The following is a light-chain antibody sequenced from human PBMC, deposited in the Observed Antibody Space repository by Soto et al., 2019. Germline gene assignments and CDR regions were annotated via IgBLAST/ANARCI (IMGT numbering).Light chain of an antibody. CDR3: QQYTAWPPWT. CDR1: QSVSSSY. V-gene: IGKV3-20*01. CDR2: GAS. J-gene: IGKJ1*01. Sequence: EIVLTQSPGTLSLSPGERATLSCRASQSVSSSYLAWYQQKPGQAPRLLIYGASSRATGIPDRFSGSGSGTDFTLTISRLEPEDFAVYYCQQYTAWPPWTFGQGTKVDIK.